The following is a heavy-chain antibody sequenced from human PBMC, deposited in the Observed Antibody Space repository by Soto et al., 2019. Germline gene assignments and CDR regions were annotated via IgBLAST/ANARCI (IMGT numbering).Heavy chain of an antibody. Sequence: EVQLLESGGGLVQPGGSLRLSCAASGFTFSSYAMSWVRQAPGKGLEWVSAISGSHGTTYYADSVKGRFTISRDNYKTSLYLQMNSLRAEEPALYYCAKDSRISLIRGVIIPPGYWGQGTLVTVSS. V-gene: IGHV3-23*01. CDR3: AKDSRISLIRGVIIPPGY. CDR2: ISGSHGTT. D-gene: IGHD3-10*01. CDR1: GFTFSSYA. J-gene: IGHJ4*02.